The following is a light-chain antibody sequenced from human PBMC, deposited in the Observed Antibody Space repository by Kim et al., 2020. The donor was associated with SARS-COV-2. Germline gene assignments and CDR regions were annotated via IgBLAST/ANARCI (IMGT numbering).Light chain of an antibody. CDR1: SSDVGGYNL. V-gene: IGLV2-23*02. CDR2: EVN. Sequence: QSALTQPASVSGSPGQPVTISCTGTSSDVGGYNLVSWYQQLPGKAPKLVIYEVNKRPSGVSTRFSGAKSDNTASLTITGVQAEEEANYYCCSYAGANTIHWMFGGGTQVTVL. CDR3: CSYAGANTIHWM. J-gene: IGLJ3*02.